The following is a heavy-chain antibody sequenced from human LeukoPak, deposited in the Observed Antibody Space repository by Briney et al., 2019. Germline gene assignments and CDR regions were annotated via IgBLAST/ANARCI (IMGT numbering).Heavy chain of an antibody. CDR3: ARAGTCSSTSCDGGIEY. Sequence: PGGSLRLSCAASGFDFSSYNMKWVRQAPGKGLEWVSFISTTSTYIYYADSVKGRFTVSRDNSKNLLYLQMDSLRVEDTAVYYCARAGTCSSTSCDGGIEYWGQGTLVTVSS. CDR1: GFDFSSYN. D-gene: IGHD2-2*01. CDR2: ISTTSTYI. J-gene: IGHJ4*02. V-gene: IGHV3-21*06.